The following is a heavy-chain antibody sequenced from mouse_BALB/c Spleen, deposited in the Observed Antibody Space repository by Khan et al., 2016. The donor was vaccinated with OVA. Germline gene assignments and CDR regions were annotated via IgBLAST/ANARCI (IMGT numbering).Heavy chain of an antibody. D-gene: IGHD1-1*01. V-gene: IGHV5-6*01. J-gene: IGHJ3*01. CDR3: TRLAYYYDSEGFAY. CDR1: GFTFSTYG. CDR2: VSTGGSYT. Sequence: EVELVESGGDLVKPGGSLKLSCAASGFTFSTYGMSWVRQTPDKRLEWVATVSTGGSYTYYQDSVKGRVTMSRDKAKNTLYLQMSGLKSEDTVMFYCTRLAYYYDSEGFAYWGQGTLVTVSA.